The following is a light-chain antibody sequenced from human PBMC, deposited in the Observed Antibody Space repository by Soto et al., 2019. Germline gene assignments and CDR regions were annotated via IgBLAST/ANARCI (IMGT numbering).Light chain of an antibody. CDR3: QQYGSSPYT. J-gene: IGKJ2*01. Sequence: EIVLTQSPGTLSLSPGERATLSCRASQSLTSYSLAWFQQRPGRAPRLLIYGVSTRATGIPDRFSGSGSGTDFTLTVSRLEPEDFAVYYCQQYGSSPYTFGQGTKLEIK. V-gene: IGKV3-20*01. CDR2: GVS. CDR1: QSLTSYS.